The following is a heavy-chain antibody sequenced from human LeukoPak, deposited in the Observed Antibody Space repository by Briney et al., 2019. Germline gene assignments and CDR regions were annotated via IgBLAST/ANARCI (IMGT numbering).Heavy chain of an antibody. Sequence: TLSLTCTVSGGSISSYYWSWIRQPPGKALEWLALIYWDDDKRYSPSLKSRLTITKDTSKNQVVLTMTNMDPVDTSTYYCAHSNYFDSSGYYPPLEWGQGTLVTVSS. V-gene: IGHV2-5*08. CDR2: IYWDDDK. D-gene: IGHD3-22*01. CDR1: GGSISSYYW. J-gene: IGHJ4*02. CDR3: AHSNYFDSSGYYPPLE.